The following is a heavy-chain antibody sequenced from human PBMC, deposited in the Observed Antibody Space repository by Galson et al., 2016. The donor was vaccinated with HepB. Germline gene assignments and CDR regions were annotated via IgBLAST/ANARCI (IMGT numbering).Heavy chain of an antibody. D-gene: IGHD2-2*01. Sequence: SLRLSCAASGFSFSSYSMNWVRQAPGKGLEWVSSITSSSTYIYYADSVKGRFTISRDNAQNSLYLQMNSLRDEDTGVYYCVSGRTPGTVVVPSAYDYWGQGTLVTVSS. CDR1: GFSFSSYS. V-gene: IGHV3-21*01. CDR3: VSGRTPGTVVVPSAYDY. CDR2: ITSSSTYI. J-gene: IGHJ4*02.